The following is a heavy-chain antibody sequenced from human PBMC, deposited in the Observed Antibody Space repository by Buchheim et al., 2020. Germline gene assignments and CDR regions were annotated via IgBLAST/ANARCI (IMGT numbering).Heavy chain of an antibody. CDR3: ARGQGSTRSYYYYYGMDV. V-gene: IGHV4-34*01. CDR2: INHSGST. J-gene: IGHJ6*02. Sequence: QVQLQQWGAGLLKPSETLSLTCAVYGGSFSGYYWSWIRQPPGKGLEWIGEINHSGSTNYNPSLKSRVTISVDTSKNQFSLKLSSVTAADTAVYYCARGQGSTRSYYYYYGMDVWGQGTT. CDR1: GGSFSGYY. D-gene: IGHD2-2*01.